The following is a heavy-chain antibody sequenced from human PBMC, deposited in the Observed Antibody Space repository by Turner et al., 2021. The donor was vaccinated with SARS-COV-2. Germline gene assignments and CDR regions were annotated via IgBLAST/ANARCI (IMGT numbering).Heavy chain of an antibody. V-gene: IGHV4-59*01. J-gene: IGHJ5*02. Sequence: QVQLQESGPGLVKPSETLSLTCTVSGCSISSYYWSWIRQPPGKGLEWIGYIYYSGSTNYNPSLKSRITISVDTSKNQFSLKLSSVTAADTAVYYCAIKLWYISGWYAVDPWGQGTLVTVSS. D-gene: IGHD6-19*01. CDR1: GCSISSYY. CDR2: IYYSGST. CDR3: AIKLWYISGWYAVDP.